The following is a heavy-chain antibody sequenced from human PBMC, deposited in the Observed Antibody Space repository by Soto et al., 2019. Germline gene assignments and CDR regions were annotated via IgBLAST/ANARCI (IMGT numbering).Heavy chain of an antibody. D-gene: IGHD4-17*01. V-gene: IGHV3-49*04. CDR3: TRDSSYGDYQDPYYFDY. CDR1: GFTFGDYA. J-gene: IGHJ4*02. CDR2: IRSKAYGGTT. Sequence: PGGSLRLSCTASGFTFGDYAMSWVRQAPGKGLEWVGFIRSKAYGGTTEYAASVKGRFTISRDDSKSIAYLQMNSLKTEDTAVYYCTRDSSYGDYQDPYYFDYWGQGTLVTVSS.